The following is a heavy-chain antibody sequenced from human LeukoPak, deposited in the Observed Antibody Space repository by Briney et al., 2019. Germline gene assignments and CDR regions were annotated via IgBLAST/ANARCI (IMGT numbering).Heavy chain of an antibody. D-gene: IGHD6-13*01. Sequence: ASVKVSCKASGYTFTSYDINWVRQATGQGLEWMGWMNPNSGNTGYAQKFQGGVTITADKSTSTAYMELSSLRSEDTAVYYCARGKARIAAAGTSEYWGQGTLVTVSS. V-gene: IGHV1-8*03. CDR1: GYTFTSYD. CDR2: MNPNSGNT. CDR3: ARGKARIAAAGTSEY. J-gene: IGHJ4*02.